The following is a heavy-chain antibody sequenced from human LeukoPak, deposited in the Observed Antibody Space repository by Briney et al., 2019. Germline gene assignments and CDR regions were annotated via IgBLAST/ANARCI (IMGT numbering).Heavy chain of an antibody. Sequence: PSETLSLTCTVSGGSISSSSYYWGWIRQPPGKGLEWIGSIYYSGSTYYNPSLKSRVTISVDTSKNQFSLKLSSVTAADTAVYYWARTGTIFEGGHPYHWGQGTLVTVSS. CDR3: ARTGTIFEGGHPYH. CDR1: GGSISSSSYY. J-gene: IGHJ5*02. CDR2: IYYSGST. D-gene: IGHD3-3*01. V-gene: IGHV4-39*01.